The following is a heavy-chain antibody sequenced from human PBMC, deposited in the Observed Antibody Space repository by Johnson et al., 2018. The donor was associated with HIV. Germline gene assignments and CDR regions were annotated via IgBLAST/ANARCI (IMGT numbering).Heavy chain of an antibody. J-gene: IGHJ3*02. CDR3: ARDILEYSSSVPDAFDI. CDR1: GFTFSNAW. Sequence: MQLVESGGGLVKPGGSLRLSCAASGFTFSNAWMSWVRQAPGKGLEWVAVISYDGSNKYYADSVKGRFTISRDNSKNTLYLQMNSLRAEDTAVYYCARDILEYSSSVPDAFDIWGQGTMVTVSS. D-gene: IGHD6-6*01. CDR2: ISYDGSNK. V-gene: IGHV3-30*03.